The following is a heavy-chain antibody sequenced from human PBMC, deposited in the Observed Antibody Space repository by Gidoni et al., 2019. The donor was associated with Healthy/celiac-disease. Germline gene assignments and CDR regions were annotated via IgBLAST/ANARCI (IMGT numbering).Heavy chain of an antibody. Sequence: QVQLVQSGAEVKKPGASVKVSCKASGYTFPSYGISWVRQAPGQGLEWMGWISAYNGNTNYAQKLQGRVTMTTDTSTSTAYMELRSLRSDDTAVYYCARPINLYSSGWSGFDPWGQGTLVTVSS. CDR2: ISAYNGNT. D-gene: IGHD6-19*01. CDR1: GYTFPSYG. V-gene: IGHV1-18*04. J-gene: IGHJ5*02. CDR3: ARPINLYSSGWSGFDP.